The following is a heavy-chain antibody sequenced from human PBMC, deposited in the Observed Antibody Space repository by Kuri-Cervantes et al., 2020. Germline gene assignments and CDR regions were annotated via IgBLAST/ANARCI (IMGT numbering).Heavy chain of an antibody. D-gene: IGHD2-2*01. J-gene: IGHJ6*03. CDR3: ARGRSTARYYYYYYYMDI. V-gene: IGHV4-59*01. CDR2: VYYSGTT. CDR1: GDSISSYY. Sequence: SETLSLTCTVSGDSISSYYWSWIRQPPGKGLEWIGYVYYSGTTDYNPSLKSRVTISIDTSKNQFSLSLTSVTAADTAVYYCARGRSTARYYYYYYYMDIWGKGTTVTVSS.